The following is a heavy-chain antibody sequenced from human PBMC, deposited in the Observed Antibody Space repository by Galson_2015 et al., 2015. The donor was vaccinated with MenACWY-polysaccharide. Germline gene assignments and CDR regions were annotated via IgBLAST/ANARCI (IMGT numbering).Heavy chain of an antibody. CDR1: GGSISGGGYF. Sequence: LTCTVSGGSISGGGYFWSWLRQHPERGLEWIGYMSYTGVGNHNPSLKSRISISVDASKNQFSLNLYSMTAADSAVYFCARLPYVSGRFGWFDPWGQGTLVTAS. D-gene: IGHD3-10*01. CDR2: MSYTGVG. V-gene: IGHV4-31*03. CDR3: ARLPYVSGRFGWFDP. J-gene: IGHJ5*02.